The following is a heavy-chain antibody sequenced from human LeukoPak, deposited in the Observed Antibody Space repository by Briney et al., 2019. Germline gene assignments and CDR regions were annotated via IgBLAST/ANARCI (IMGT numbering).Heavy chain of an antibody. J-gene: IGHJ4*02. D-gene: IGHD1-26*01. CDR3: ARDRLGGWELLTRFDY. CDR2: FDPEDGET. CDR1: GYTLTELS. Sequence: ASVKVSCKVSGYTLTELSMHWVRQAPGKGLEWMGGFDPEDGETIYAQKLQGRVTMITDTSTSAAYKELRSLRSDDTAVYYCARDRLGGWELLTRFDYWGQGTLVTVSS. V-gene: IGHV1-24*01.